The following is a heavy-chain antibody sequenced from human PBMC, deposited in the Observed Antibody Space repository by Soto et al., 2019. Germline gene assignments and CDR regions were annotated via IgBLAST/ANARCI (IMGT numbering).Heavy chain of an antibody. CDR3: ARAPKYYDYVFIY. D-gene: IGHD3-16*01. Sequence: ASVKVSCKASGYTFTGYYMHWVRQAPGQGLEWMGWINPNSGGTNYAQKFQGWVTMTRDTSISTAYMELSRLRSDDTAVYYCARAPKYYDYVFIYWGQGTLVTVS. CDR1: GYTFTGYY. CDR2: INPNSGGT. J-gene: IGHJ4*02. V-gene: IGHV1-2*04.